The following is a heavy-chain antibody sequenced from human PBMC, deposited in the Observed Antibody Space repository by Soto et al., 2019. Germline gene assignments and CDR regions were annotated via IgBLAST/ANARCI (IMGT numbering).Heavy chain of an antibody. J-gene: IGHJ4*02. CDR1: GFTFSSYA. V-gene: IGHV3-30-3*01. CDR3: ARGGNGIFGVVIINY. Sequence: QVQLVESGGGVVQPGRSLRLSCAASGFTFSSYAMQWVRQAPGKGLEWVAVISYDGSNKYYADSVKGRFTISRDNSKNTLYLQMNSLRAEDTAVYYCARGGNGIFGVVIINYWGQGTLVTVSS. CDR2: ISYDGSNK. D-gene: IGHD3-3*01.